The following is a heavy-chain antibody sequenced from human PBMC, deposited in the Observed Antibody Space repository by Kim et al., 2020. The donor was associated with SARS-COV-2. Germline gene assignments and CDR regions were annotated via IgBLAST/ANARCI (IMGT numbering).Heavy chain of an antibody. D-gene: IGHD6-13*01. J-gene: IGHJ1*01. Sequence: GGSLRLSCAASGFTFDDYAMHWVRQAPGKGLEWVSGISWNSGSIGYADSVKGRFTISRDNAKNSLYLQMNSLRAEDTALYYCANGGEQQLIPAEYFQHWGQGTLVTVSS. CDR2: ISWNSGSI. V-gene: IGHV3-9*01. CDR3: ANGGEQQLIPAEYFQH. CDR1: GFTFDDYA.